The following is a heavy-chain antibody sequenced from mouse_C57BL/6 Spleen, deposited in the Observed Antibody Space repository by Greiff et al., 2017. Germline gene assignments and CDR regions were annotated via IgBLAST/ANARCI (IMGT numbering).Heavy chain of an antibody. CDR3: TRGGITTVVARYFDY. Sequence: VQLKQSGAELVRPGASVKLSCTASGFNIKDYYMHWVKQRPEQGLEWIGWIDPENGDTESASKFHGKGPITADTSSNTAFLQLSSLTAEDTAVYNCTRGGITTVVARYFDYWGQGTTLTVSS. CDR2: IDPENGDT. D-gene: IGHD1-1*01. CDR1: GFNIKDYY. V-gene: IGHV14-4*01. J-gene: IGHJ2*01.